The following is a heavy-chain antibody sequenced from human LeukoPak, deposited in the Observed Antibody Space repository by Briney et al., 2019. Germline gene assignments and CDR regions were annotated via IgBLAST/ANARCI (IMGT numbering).Heavy chain of an antibody. D-gene: IGHD6-19*01. CDR1: GFTFSSYA. V-gene: IGHV3-23*01. CDR3: AKDIAVAGDY. J-gene: IGHJ4*02. Sequence: AGGSLRLSCAASGFTFSSYAMSWVRQAPGKGLEWVSAISGSGGSTYYADSVKGRFTISRDNSKNSLYLQMNSLRTEDTALYYCAKDIAVAGDYWGQGTLVTVSS. CDR2: ISGSGGST.